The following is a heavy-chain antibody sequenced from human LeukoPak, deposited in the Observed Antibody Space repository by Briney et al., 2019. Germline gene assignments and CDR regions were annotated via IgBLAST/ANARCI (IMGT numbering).Heavy chain of an antibody. J-gene: IGHJ4*02. CDR1: GGSISSYY. Sequence: TSETLSLTCTVSGGSISSYYWSWIRQPPGKGLEWIGYIYYSGSTNYNPSLKSRVTISVDTSKNQFSLKLSSVTAADTAVYYCATTGFDGSSLYWGQGTLVTVSS. V-gene: IGHV4-59*01. CDR2: IYYSGST. CDR3: ATTGFDGSSLY. D-gene: IGHD6-6*01.